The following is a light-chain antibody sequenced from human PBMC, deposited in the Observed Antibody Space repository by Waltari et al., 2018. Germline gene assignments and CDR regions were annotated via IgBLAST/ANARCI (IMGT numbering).Light chain of an antibody. CDR2: EVN. CDR3: CSYAGTTSWL. V-gene: IGLV2-23*02. J-gene: IGLJ3*02. Sequence: QSALTQPASVSGSPGQSITIPCTGTSSDVGDYNLVSWYQQHAGQVPKLIIYEVNKRPSGFSTRFSGSRSGNTASLTISGLQAEDEATYFCCSYAGTTSWLFGGGTKVTVL. CDR1: SSDVGDYNL.